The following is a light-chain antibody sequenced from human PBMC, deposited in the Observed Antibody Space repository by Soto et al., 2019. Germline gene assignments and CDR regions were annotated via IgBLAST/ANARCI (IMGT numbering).Light chain of an antibody. Sequence: DIQMTQSPSSLSASVGDRVTITCRASQSITTYLNWYQQKPGKAPKLLISAASSLQSGVPSRFSGSGFGTDFTLIISILQPEDFATYYCQQSYNTPLTFGGGTKVEIK. CDR3: QQSYNTPLT. J-gene: IGKJ4*01. V-gene: IGKV1-39*01. CDR1: QSITTY. CDR2: AAS.